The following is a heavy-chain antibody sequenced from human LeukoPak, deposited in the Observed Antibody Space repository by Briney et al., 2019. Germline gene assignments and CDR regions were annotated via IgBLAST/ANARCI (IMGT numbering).Heavy chain of an antibody. CDR3: AKKGYDSSGYYDY. CDR1: GFTFSSYA. CDR2: ISGSGGST. V-gene: IGHV3-23*01. D-gene: IGHD3-22*01. Sequence: AGGSLRLSCAASGFTFSSYAMSWVRQAPGKGLEWVSAISGSGGSTYYADSVKGRFTISRDNSKNTLYLQMNGLRAEDTAVYYCAKKGYDSSGYYDYWGQGTPVTVSS. J-gene: IGHJ4*02.